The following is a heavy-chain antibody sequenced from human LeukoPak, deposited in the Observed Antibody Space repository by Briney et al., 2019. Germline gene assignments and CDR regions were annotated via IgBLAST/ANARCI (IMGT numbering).Heavy chain of an antibody. CDR1: GGSFSGYY. D-gene: IGHD6-6*01. V-gene: IGHV4-34*01. Sequence: PSETLSLTCAVYGGSFSGYYWSWIRQPPGKGLEWIGEINHSGSTNYNPSLKSRVTISVDTSKNQFPLKLSSVTAADTAVYYCARAYSSSSNYYYMDVWGKGTTVTVSS. CDR2: INHSGST. CDR3: ARAYSSSSNYYYMDV. J-gene: IGHJ6*03.